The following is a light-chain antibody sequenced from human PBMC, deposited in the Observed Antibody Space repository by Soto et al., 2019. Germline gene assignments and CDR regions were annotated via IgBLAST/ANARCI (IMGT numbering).Light chain of an antibody. CDR3: QQRSNWQFT. Sequence: EIVLTQSPATLSLSPGERATLSCRASQSVSSYLAWYQQKPGQAPRLLIYDASNRAPGIPARFSGSGSGKDFTLTISSLEPEDFAVYYCQQRSNWQFTFGPGTKVDIK. J-gene: IGKJ3*01. CDR1: QSVSSY. V-gene: IGKV3-11*01. CDR2: DAS.